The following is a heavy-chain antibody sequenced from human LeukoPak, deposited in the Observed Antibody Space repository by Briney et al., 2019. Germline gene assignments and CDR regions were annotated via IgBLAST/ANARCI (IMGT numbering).Heavy chain of an antibody. CDR2: ISSSNSHT. CDR1: GFPFSPYT. D-gene: IGHD3-22*01. V-gene: IGHV3-21*01. CDR3: ARPLSNGYFHDSGGYYPYAMDV. J-gene: IGHJ6*02. Sequence: RGSLRLSCATSGFPFSPYTVNWVRQPPGQGLEWVSFISSSNSHTHYADSVRGRFSISRDTAKNSLYMQMNSLRAEDTAVYYCARPLSNGYFHDSGGYYPYAMDVWGQGTTVTVSS.